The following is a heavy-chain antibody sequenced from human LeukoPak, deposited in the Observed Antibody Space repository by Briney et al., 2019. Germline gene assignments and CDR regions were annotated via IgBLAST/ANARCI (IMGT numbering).Heavy chain of an antibody. CDR1: GGTFSSYT. J-gene: IGHJ4*02. D-gene: IGHD3-3*01. Sequence: SVKVSCKASGGTFSSYTISWVRQAPGQGLEWMGRIIPILGIANFAQKFQGRVTITADKSTSTAYMELSSLRSEDTAVYYCARDNPRDFWSNFDYWGQGTLVTVSS. V-gene: IGHV1-69*04. CDR2: IIPILGIA. CDR3: ARDNPRDFWSNFDY.